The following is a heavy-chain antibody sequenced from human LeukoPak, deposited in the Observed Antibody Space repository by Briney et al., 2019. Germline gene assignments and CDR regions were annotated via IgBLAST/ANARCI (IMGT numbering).Heavy chain of an antibody. CDR1: GFTFDDYA. CDR3: AKDLGPRSGYYFHKVAFDI. V-gene: IGHV3-9*01. CDR2: ISWNSGSI. D-gene: IGHD3-22*01. Sequence: GGSLRLSCAASGFTFDDYAMHWVRQAPGKGLEWVSGISWNSGSIGYADSVKGRFTISRDNAKNSLYLQMNSLRAEDTALYYCAKDLGPRSGYYFHKVAFDIWGQGTMVTVSS. J-gene: IGHJ3*02.